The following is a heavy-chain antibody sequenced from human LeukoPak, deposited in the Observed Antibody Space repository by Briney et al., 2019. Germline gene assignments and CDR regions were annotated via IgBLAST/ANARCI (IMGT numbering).Heavy chain of an antibody. CDR1: GFIFSSHG. Sequence: GGSLRLSCAASGFIFSSHGMNWVRQAPGKGLEWVSGISPSGDITYYADSVKGRFTISRDNSKNTVYLQMDSLRFEDAAVYYCAQDLAYIRFDSWGQGTLVTVSS. J-gene: IGHJ4*02. CDR2: ISPSGDIT. V-gene: IGHV3-23*01. D-gene: IGHD1-1*01. CDR3: AQDLAYIRFDS.